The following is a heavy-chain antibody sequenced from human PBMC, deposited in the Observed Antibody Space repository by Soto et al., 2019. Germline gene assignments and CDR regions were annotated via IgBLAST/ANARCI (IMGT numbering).Heavy chain of an antibody. V-gene: IGHV4-30-2*01. D-gene: IGHD3-22*01. CDR3: ARANRPITMTYLNWFAP. Sequence: SETLSLTCAVSGGSISSGAYSWSWIRQPPGKGLEWVGYIYHSGSTYYNPSLKSRVTISVDRSKNRFSLNLNSVTAADTAVYYCARANRPITMTYLNWFAPWGRETLVTVSS. J-gene: IGHJ5*02. CDR1: GGSISSGAYS. CDR2: IYHSGST.